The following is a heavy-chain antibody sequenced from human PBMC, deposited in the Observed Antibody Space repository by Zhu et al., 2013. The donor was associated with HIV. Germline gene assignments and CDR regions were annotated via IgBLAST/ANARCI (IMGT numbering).Heavy chain of an antibody. CDR2: INHSGST. V-gene: IGHV4-34*01. CDR3: ARRSRHTEKRGFDY. D-gene: IGHD3-10*01. Sequence: QVQLQQWGAGLLKPSETLSLTCAVYGGSFSGYYWSWIRQPPGKGLEWIGEINHSGSTNYNPSLKSRVTISVDTSKNQFSLKLSSVTAADTAVYYCARRSRHTEKRGFDYWGQGTLVTVSS. CDR1: GGSFSGYY. J-gene: IGHJ4*02.